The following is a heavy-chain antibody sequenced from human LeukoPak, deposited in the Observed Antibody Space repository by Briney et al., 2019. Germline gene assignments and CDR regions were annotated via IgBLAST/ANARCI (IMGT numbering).Heavy chain of an antibody. CDR2: IYHSGST. V-gene: IGHV4-38-2*02. D-gene: IGHD6-13*01. Sequence: SETLSLTCTVSGYSITSGYYWGWIRPPPGKGLEWIGSIYHSGSTHYNPSLNSRVTISVDTSKNQFSLRLSSVTAADTAVYYCARVTGYVMEDYFDYWGQGTLVTVSS. CDR3: ARVTGYVMEDYFDY. CDR1: GYSITSGYY. J-gene: IGHJ4*02.